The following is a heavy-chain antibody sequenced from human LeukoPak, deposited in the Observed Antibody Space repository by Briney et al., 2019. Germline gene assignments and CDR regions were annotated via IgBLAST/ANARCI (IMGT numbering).Heavy chain of an antibody. D-gene: IGHD6-13*01. Sequence: PSQTLSLTCTVPGGSISSGGYHWSWIRQHPGKGLEWIGYIYYSGSTYYSPSLESRVTISVDTSKNQFSLKLSSVTAADTAVYYCARDSMGNYYYYGLDVWGQGTTVTVSS. V-gene: IGHV4-31*03. CDR3: ARDSMGNYYYYGLDV. J-gene: IGHJ6*02. CDR1: GGSISSGGYH. CDR2: IYYSGST.